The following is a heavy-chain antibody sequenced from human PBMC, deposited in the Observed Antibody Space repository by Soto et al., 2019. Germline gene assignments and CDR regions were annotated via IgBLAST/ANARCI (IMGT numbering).Heavy chain of an antibody. Sequence: ASVKVSCKASGYTFTSYYMHWVRQAPVQGLEWMGIITPNGGSTTYARKFLGRLTMTTDTATTTLYMELRSLRSEDTAVYSCARSNDNDGILPDYWGRGTLVTVSS. CDR3: ARSNDNDGILPDY. J-gene: IGHJ4*01. CDR1: GYTFTSYY. V-gene: IGHV1-46*01. CDR2: ITPNGGST. D-gene: IGHD1-1*01.